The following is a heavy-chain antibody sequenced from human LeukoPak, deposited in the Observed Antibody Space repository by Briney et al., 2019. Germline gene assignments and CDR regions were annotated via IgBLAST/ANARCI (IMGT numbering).Heavy chain of an antibody. J-gene: IGHJ4*02. CDR3: ARHEYYGLEGGVDY. CDR2: IYYSGRT. CDR1: GGSISSSSYY. V-gene: IGHV4-39*01. D-gene: IGHD3-10*01. Sequence: SETLSLTCTVSGGSISSSSYYWVWLRRPTGKGLEWIGYIYYSGRTYYNPSLKSRVTISVDTSKNQFSLKLSSVTAADTAVYYCARHEYYGLEGGVDYCGQGTLVTVSS.